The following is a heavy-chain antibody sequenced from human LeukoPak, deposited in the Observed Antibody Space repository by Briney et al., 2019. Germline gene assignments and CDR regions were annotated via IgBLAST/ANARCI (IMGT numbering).Heavy chain of an antibody. J-gene: IGHJ4*02. Sequence: ASVKVSCKASGFTFTSSAMQWVRQAGGQRLGWIGWIVVGSGKTNYAQKFQERVTITRDMSTSTAYMGLSSLRSEDTAVYYCAAERYCGGDCYSQAFDYWGQGTLVTVSS. V-gene: IGHV1-58*02. CDR3: AAERYCGGDCYSQAFDY. CDR2: IVVGSGKT. CDR1: GFTFTSSA. D-gene: IGHD2-21*02.